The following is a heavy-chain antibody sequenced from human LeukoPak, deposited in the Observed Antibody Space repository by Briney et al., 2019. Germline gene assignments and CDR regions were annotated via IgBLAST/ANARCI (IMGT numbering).Heavy chain of an antibody. CDR2: INNSGSTI. D-gene: IGHD3-3*01. CDR1: GFTFSSYE. CDR3: ARTRYDFWSGYGVDIDY. J-gene: IGHJ4*02. V-gene: IGHV3-48*03. Sequence: GGSLRLSCAASGFTFSSYEMNWVRQAPGKGLEWVSYINNSGSTIYYADSVKGRFTISRDNAKNSLYLQMNSLRAEDTAVYYCARTRYDFWSGYGVDIDYWGQGTLVTVSS.